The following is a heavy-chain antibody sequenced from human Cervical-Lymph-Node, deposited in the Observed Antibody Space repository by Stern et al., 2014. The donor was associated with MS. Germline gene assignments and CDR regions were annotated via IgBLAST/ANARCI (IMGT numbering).Heavy chain of an antibody. J-gene: IGHJ5*02. D-gene: IGHD2-15*01. CDR3: AVVVVAANWFDP. V-gene: IGHV1-69*01. CDR1: GGTFSSYA. Sequence: QVQLVQSGAEVKKPGSSVKVSCKASGGTFSSYAISWVRQAPGQGLEWMGGIIPIFGTANYAQKFQGRVTITADESTSTAYMELSSLRSEVSAVYYCAVVVVAANWFDPWGQGTLVTVSS. CDR2: IIPIFGTA.